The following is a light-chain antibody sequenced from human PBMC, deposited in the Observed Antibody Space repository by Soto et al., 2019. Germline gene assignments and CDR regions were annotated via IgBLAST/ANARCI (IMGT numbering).Light chain of an antibody. Sequence: EIVLTQSPGTLSLSPGERATLSCRASQTVTNNYLAWYQQKPGLAPRLLIFGASSRATGIPDRFGGSGSGTHFTLTISSLEPEDFAVYYCQQYGSSPLFTFGPGTKVDFK. CDR1: QTVTNNY. CDR2: GAS. J-gene: IGKJ3*01. CDR3: QQYGSSPLFT. V-gene: IGKV3-20*01.